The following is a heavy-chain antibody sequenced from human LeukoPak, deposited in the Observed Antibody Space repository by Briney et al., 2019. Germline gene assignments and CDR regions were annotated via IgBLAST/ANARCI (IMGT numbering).Heavy chain of an antibody. CDR2: IYYSGST. CDR1: GASFNTSSTYY. CDR3: ARHPREGPRTLNWFDP. J-gene: IGHJ5*02. Sequence: SETLSLTCTVSGASFNTSSTYYWGWIRQPPGEGLEWIWSIYYSGSTYYNPSFKSRVTISVDTSKNQFSLKLSSVTAADTAVYYCARHPREGPRTLNWFDPWGQGTLVTVSS. D-gene: IGHD1-26*01. V-gene: IGHV4-39*01.